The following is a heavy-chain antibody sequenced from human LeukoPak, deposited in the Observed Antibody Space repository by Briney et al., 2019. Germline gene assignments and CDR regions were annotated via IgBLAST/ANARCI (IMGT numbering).Heavy chain of an antibody. J-gene: IGHJ6*04. D-gene: IGHD3-10*01. CDR3: ARGIGPQGYYYYGMDV. CDR2: IGTAGDP. V-gene: IGHV3-13*05. Sequence: PGGSLRLSCAASGFTFSSYDMHWVRQATGEGLEWVSAIGTAGDPYYPGSVKGRFTISRENAKNSLYLQMNSLRAGDTAVYYCARGIGPQGYYYYGMDVWGKGTTVTVSS. CDR1: GFTFSSYD.